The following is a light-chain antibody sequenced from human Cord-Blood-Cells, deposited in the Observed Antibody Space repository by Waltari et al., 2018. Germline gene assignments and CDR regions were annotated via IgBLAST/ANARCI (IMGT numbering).Light chain of an antibody. CDR1: SSNIGSNT. CDR2: SNN. J-gene: IGLJ3*02. CDR3: AAWDDSLNGWV. Sequence: QSVLTQPPSASGTPAQRVTISCSGSSSNIGSNTVNWYQQLPGTAPKLLINSNNHRPSGVPDRFSGSKSGTSASLAISGLQSEDEADYYCAAWDDSLNGWVFGGGTKLTVL. V-gene: IGLV1-44*01.